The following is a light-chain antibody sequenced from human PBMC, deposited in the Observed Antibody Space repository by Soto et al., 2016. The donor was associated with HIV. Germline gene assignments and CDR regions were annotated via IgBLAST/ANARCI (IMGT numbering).Light chain of an antibody. CDR3: QQSFSTPHT. CDR2: AAA. Sequence: DIQMTQSPSSLSASVGDRVTITCRAGQSISSYLTWYQQKPGKAPKLLIYAAASLQSGVPSRFSGSGSGTDFTLTISSLQPEDFAVYYCQQSFSTPHTFGGGPRWRSN. J-gene: IGKJ4*01. V-gene: IGKV1-39*01. CDR1: QSISSY.